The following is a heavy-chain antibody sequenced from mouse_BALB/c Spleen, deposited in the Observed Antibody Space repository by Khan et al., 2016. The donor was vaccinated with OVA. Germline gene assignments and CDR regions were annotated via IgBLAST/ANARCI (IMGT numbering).Heavy chain of an antibody. D-gene: IGHD6-1*01. CDR1: GLNIKDSY. V-gene: IGHV14-3*02. Sequence: EVQLQQSGAELVKSGATVKLSCTASGLNIKDSYMHWLKQSPDKGLELIGRIDPPNGTTKYDPKFQGKSTITADTSSNTAYLQLSSLTSEDAAAFYCGGRGRKWGQGTTLTVSS. CDR2: IDPPNGTT. CDR3: GGRGRK. J-gene: IGHJ2*01.